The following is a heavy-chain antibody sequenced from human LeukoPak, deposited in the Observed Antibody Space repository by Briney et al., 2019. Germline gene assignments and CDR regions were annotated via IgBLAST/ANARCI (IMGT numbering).Heavy chain of an antibody. D-gene: IGHD5-18*01. V-gene: IGHV4-30-2*01. CDR3: ARDGVGSYGFDY. CDR1: GGSISSGGYS. Sequence: SVTLSLTCAVSGGSISSGGYSWSWIRQPPGKGLEWIGYIYHSGSTYYNPSLKSRVTISVDRSKNQFSLKLSSVTAADTAVYYCARDGVGSYGFDYWGQGTLVTVSS. CDR2: IYHSGST. J-gene: IGHJ4*02.